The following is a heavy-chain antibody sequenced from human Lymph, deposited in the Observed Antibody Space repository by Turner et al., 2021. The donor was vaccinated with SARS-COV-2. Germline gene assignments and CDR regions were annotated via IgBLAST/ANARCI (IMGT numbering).Heavy chain of an antibody. J-gene: IGHJ4*02. CDR2: ISYDGSNK. CDR3: ARDVGAALDY. CDR1: GFTVSSYA. V-gene: IGHV3-30-3*01. Sequence: QVQLVESGGGVVQPGRSLGLPCAASGFTVSSYAMHWGRQAPGKGLEWVAIISYDGSNKSSADSVKGRFTTSRDNSKNTLYLQMNILRAEDTAVYYCARDVGAALDYWGQGTLVTVSS. D-gene: IGHD6-25*01.